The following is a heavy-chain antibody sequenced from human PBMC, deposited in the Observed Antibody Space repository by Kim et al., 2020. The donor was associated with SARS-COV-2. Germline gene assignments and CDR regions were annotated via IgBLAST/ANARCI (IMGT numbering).Heavy chain of an antibody. V-gene: IGHV3-23*01. D-gene: IGHD4-17*01. CDR2: T. J-gene: IGHJ5*02. Sequence: THYADTGKGRFATPGDNSKNTRYLQMNSLRAEDTAVYYGAKEGGDYWFDPWGQGTLVTVSS. CDR3: AKEGGDYWFDP.